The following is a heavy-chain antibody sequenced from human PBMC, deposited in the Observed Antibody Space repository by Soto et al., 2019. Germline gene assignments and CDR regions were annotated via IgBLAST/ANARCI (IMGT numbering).Heavy chain of an antibody. Sequence: ASVKVSCKASCYTFTSYGISWGRQAPGQGLEWMGWISAYNGNTNYAQKLQGRVTMTTDTSTSTAYMELRSLRSDDTAVYYCARDRDYGDYSNWFDPWGQGTLVTVSS. CDR3: ARDRDYGDYSNWFDP. D-gene: IGHD4-17*01. CDR2: ISAYNGNT. J-gene: IGHJ5*02. CDR1: CYTFTSYG. V-gene: IGHV1-18*01.